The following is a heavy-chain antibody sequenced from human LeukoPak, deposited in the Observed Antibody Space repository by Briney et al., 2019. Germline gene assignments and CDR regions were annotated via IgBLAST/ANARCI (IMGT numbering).Heavy chain of an antibody. V-gene: IGHV4-34*01. CDR3: AGDSRSDAFDI. J-gene: IGHJ3*02. CDR2: INHSGST. CDR1: GGSFSGYY. Sequence: SETLSLTCAVYGGSFSGYYWSWIRQPPGKGLEWIGEINHSGSTNYNPSLKSRVTISVDTSKNQFSLKLSSVTAADTAVYYRAGDSRSDAFDIWSQGTMVTVSS. D-gene: IGHD2-15*01.